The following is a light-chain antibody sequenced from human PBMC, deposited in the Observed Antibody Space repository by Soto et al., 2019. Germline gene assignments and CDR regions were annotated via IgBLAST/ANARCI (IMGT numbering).Light chain of an antibody. CDR1: QTIGTN. Sequence: DIQMTQSPSSLSASAGDKVTISCRAGQTIGTNLNWYQQRPGKAPKLLIFGASSLQSGVPSRFSGSGSGTDFTLTISGVQHEDFSTYYCQQSYFTPTVGQGTNVEFK. V-gene: IGKV1-39*01. J-gene: IGKJ1*01. CDR3: QQSYFTPT. CDR2: GAS.